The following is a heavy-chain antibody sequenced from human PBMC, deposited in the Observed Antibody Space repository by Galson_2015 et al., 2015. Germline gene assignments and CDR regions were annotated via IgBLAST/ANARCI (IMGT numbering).Heavy chain of an antibody. CDR3: ARALGATRDYDYYAMDV. CDR1: GFTVSSYY. D-gene: IGHD1-26*01. CDR2: VYSGGST. Sequence: SLRLSCAASGFTVSSYYMSWVRQAPGKGLEWASVVYSGGSTYYADSVKGRFTISRDKSTNTVYVQMNSLRAEDTAVYYCARALGATRDYDYYAMDVWGQGTTVTVSS. V-gene: IGHV3-66*02. J-gene: IGHJ6*02.